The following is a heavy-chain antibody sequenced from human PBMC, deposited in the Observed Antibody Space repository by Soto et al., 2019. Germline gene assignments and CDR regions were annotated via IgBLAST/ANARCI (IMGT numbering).Heavy chain of an antibody. D-gene: IGHD3-3*01. CDR1: GFTFSSYG. J-gene: IGHJ3*02. Sequence: GRSLRLSCSASGFTFSSYGMHWVRQAPGKGLEWVAVISYDGSNKYYADSVKGRFTISRDNSKNTLYLQMNSLRAEDTAVYYYAKESPTEIQYYDFWSGYAFDIWGQGTMVTVSS. CDR3: AKESPTEIQYYDFWSGYAFDI. V-gene: IGHV3-30*18. CDR2: ISYDGSNK.